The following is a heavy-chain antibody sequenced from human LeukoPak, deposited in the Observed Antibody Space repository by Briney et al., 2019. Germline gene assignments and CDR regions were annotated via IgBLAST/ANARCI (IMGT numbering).Heavy chain of an antibody. Sequence: PSETLSLTCIVSGASITTYSWNWLRQSPGKRLEWIGYFSLGGSGTTSYTSSLKSRVTISRDTSKNQLSLKLTSVTAADTAVYYCARWDDSAWASGTWGPGTLVTVSS. CDR1: GASITTYS. D-gene: IGHD6-19*01. V-gene: IGHV4-59*08. J-gene: IGHJ5*02. CDR3: ARWDDSAWASGT. CDR2: FSLGGSGTT.